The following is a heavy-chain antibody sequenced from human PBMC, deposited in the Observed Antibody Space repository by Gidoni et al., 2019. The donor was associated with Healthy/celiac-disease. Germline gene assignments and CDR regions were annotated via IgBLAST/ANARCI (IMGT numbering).Heavy chain of an antibody. CDR2: ISYDGSNK. Sequence: QVQLVESGGGVVQPGRSLRLSCAASGFAFSSYAMLWVRQAPGKGLEWVAVISYDGSNKYYADSVKGRFTSSRDNSKNTLYLQMNSLRTEDTAVYYCAVLAVAGTEDYWGQGTLVTVSS. V-gene: IGHV3-30-3*01. J-gene: IGHJ4*02. CDR3: AVLAVAGTEDY. CDR1: GFAFSSYA. D-gene: IGHD6-19*01.